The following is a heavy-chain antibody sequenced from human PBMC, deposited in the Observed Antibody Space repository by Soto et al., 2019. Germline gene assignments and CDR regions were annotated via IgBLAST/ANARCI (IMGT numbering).Heavy chain of an antibody. Sequence: PGESLKISCRGTGYNFTKNWIGWVRQMPGKGLEWMGIICPGDSETRYSPSLQGQVTISVDKSKNTAYLHWSSLKAPDTAIYYCFLLYGAARRGFDYWGPGTLVTVSS. D-gene: IGHD1-26*01. CDR1: GYNFTKNW. J-gene: IGHJ4*02. CDR3: FLLYGAARRGFDY. CDR2: ICPGDSET. V-gene: IGHV5-51*01.